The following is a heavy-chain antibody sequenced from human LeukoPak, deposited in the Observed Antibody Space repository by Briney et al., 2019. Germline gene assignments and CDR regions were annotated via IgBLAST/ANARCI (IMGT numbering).Heavy chain of an antibody. CDR3: ARVIGGAIDH. D-gene: IGHD1-26*01. CDR2: IAPDGSTQ. V-gene: IGHV3-7*01. CDR1: GFTFGRYA. J-gene: IGHJ4*02. Sequence: GGSLRLSCAASGFTFGRYAMTWARQAPGRGLEWVANIAPDGSTQNYVDSLEGRFTISRDNPKNSLYLQMHSLRAEDAAVYYCARVIGGAIDHWGQGTLVTVSS.